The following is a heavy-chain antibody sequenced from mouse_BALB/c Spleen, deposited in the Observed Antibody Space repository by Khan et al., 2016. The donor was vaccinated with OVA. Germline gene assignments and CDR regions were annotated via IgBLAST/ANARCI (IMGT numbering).Heavy chain of an antibody. J-gene: IGHJ2*01. CDR2: ISYSGRP. CDR3: ARSVTITTVVATDFDY. CDR1: GYSITSDYA. V-gene: IGHV3-2*02. D-gene: IGHD1-1*01. Sequence: EVQLQESGPGLVKPSQSLSLTCTVTGYSITSDYAWNWIRKFPGNKLEWMGYISYSGRPSYNPSLKSRISITRDTSKNPFFLPLNSVTTEYTATYYCARSVTITTVVATDFDYWGQGTTLTVSS.